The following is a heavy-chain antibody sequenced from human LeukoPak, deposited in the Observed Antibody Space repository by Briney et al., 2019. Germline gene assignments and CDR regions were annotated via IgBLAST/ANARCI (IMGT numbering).Heavy chain of an antibody. CDR3: AKDLGGTGSYFNY. CDR2: ISYDGSNK. CDR1: GFTFSSYG. J-gene: IGHJ4*02. Sequence: GRSLRLSCIASGFTFSSYGMHWGRQTPGKGLEWVALISYDGSNKVYADSVKGRFTISRDNSKNTLSLQMNSLRAEDTALYYCAKDLGGTGSYFNYWGQGTLVTVSS. V-gene: IGHV3-30*18. D-gene: IGHD7-27*01.